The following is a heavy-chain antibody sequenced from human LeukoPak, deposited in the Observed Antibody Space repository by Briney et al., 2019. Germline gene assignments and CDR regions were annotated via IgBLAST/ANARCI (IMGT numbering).Heavy chain of an antibody. D-gene: IGHD4-23*01. CDR2: IYNSGTT. V-gene: IGHV4-59*01. CDR3: ARGHGGTPPPID. J-gene: IGHJ4*02. CDR1: GASISSYY. Sequence: PSETLSLTCTVSGASISSYYWSWIRQPPGKGLEWIGYIYNSGTTNSNPSLKSRVTISVDTAKNQFSLKLNAVTAADTAVYYCARGHGGTPPPIDWGQGTLVTVSS.